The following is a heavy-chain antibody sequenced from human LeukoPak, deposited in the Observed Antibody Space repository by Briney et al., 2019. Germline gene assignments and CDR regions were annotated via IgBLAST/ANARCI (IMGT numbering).Heavy chain of an antibody. CDR2: IYYSGST. Sequence: SETLSLTRTVSGDSISSSHHYWGWIRQPPGTGLEWLGSIYYSGSTYYNPSLKSRVTISVDTSKNQFSLKLSSVTAADTAVYYCARHEGSSWSSYWYFHLWGRGTLVTVSS. D-gene: IGHD6-13*01. V-gene: IGHV4-39*01. J-gene: IGHJ2*01. CDR3: ARHEGSSWSSYWYFHL. CDR1: GDSISSSHHY.